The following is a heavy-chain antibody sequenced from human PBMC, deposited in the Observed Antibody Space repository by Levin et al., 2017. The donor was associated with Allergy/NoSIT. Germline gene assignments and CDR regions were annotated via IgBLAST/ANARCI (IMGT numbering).Heavy chain of an antibody. J-gene: IGHJ6*02. CDR2: INPNSGGT. Sequence: ASVKVSCKASGYTFTGYYMHWVRQAPGQGLEWMGWINPNSGGTNYAQKFQGRVTMTRDTSISTAYMELSRLRSDDTAVYYCARDLGEQWLEYYDYGMDVWGQGTTVTVSS. D-gene: IGHD6-19*01. V-gene: IGHV1-2*02. CDR3: ARDLGEQWLEYYDYGMDV. CDR1: GYTFTGYY.